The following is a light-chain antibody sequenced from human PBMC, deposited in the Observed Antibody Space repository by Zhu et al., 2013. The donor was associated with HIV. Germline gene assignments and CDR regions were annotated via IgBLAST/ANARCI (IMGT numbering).Light chain of an antibody. CDR3: QSYDTSLSGPVV. Sequence: QSVLTQPPSVSGAPGQRVTISCTGSSSNIGAGYDVHWYQQLPGTAPKLLIYDNTNRPSGVPDRFSGSKSGTSALLAITGLQAEDEADYYCQSYDTSLSGPVVFGGGTKLTVL. V-gene: IGLV1-40*01. J-gene: IGLJ2*01. CDR1: SSNIGAGYD. CDR2: DNT.